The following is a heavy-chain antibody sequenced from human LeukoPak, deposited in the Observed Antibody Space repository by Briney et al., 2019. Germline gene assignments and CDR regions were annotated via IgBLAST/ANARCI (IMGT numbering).Heavy chain of an antibody. CDR1: RFTLSNFG. CDR2: IGYDGSNK. Sequence: PGGSLRLSCAASRFTLSNFGVHWVRQAPGKGLEGVACIGYDGSNKYHADSVRGRFTISRDNSMNTLYLQMNSLRPEDTAVYYCAKDVGGNYTPFDNWGQGTLVTVSS. CDR3: AKDVGGNYTPFDN. D-gene: IGHD1-26*01. V-gene: IGHV3-30*02. J-gene: IGHJ4*02.